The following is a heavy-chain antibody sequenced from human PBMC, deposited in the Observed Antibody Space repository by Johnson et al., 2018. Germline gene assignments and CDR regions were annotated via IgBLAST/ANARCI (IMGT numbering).Heavy chain of an antibody. Sequence: QVQLQESGPGLVKPSETXSLTCTVSGGSIRSYYWNWIRQPPGKGLEWIGYIYYSGSTNYNPSLKSRVTISVDTSKNQFSLKLSSVSAADTAVYYCARGGDYYHSSGYYYFYGMDVWGQGTTVTVSS. CDR2: IYYSGST. CDR1: GGSIRSYY. CDR3: ARGGDYYHSSGYYYFYGMDV. D-gene: IGHD3-22*01. V-gene: IGHV4-59*01. J-gene: IGHJ6*02.